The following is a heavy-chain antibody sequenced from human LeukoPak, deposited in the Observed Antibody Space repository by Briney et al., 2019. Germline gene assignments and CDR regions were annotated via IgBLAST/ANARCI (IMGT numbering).Heavy chain of an antibody. CDR1: GGSISSGGYY. CDR3: ARGQWGLELLINWFDP. J-gene: IGHJ5*02. Sequence: PSETLSLTCTVSGGSISSGGYYWSWIRQPPGKGLEWIGYIYHSGSTYYNPSLKSRVTISVDRSKNQFSLKLSSVTAADTAVYYCARGQWGLELLINWFDPWGQGTLVTVSS. D-gene: IGHD1-7*01. V-gene: IGHV4-30-2*01. CDR2: IYHSGST.